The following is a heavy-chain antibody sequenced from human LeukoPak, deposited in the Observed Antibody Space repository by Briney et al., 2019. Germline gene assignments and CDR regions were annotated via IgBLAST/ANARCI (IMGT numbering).Heavy chain of an antibody. V-gene: IGHV1-69*13. D-gene: IGHD1-26*01. J-gene: IGHJ4*02. CDR2: IIPIFGTA. Sequence: WASVKVSFKASGGTFSSYAISWVRQAPGQGLEWMGGIIPIFGTANYAQKFQGRVTITADESTSTAYMELSSLRSEDTAVYYCARCLQYSGSYGGFDYWGQGTLVTVSS. CDR3: ARCLQYSGSYGGFDY. CDR1: GGTFSSYA.